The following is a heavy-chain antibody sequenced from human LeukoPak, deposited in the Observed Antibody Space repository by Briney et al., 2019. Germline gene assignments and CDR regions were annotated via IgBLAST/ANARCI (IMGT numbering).Heavy chain of an antibody. CDR3: ARDVRTAPYYYYGMDV. V-gene: IGHV4-34*01. CDR2: INHSGST. D-gene: IGHD1-1*01. Sequence: SETLSLTCAVYGGSFSGYYWSWIRQPPGKGLEWVGEINHSGSTNYNPSLESRVTISVDTSKNQFSLKLSSVTAADTAVYYCARDVRTAPYYYYGMDVWGQGTTVTVSS. CDR1: GGSFSGYY. J-gene: IGHJ6*02.